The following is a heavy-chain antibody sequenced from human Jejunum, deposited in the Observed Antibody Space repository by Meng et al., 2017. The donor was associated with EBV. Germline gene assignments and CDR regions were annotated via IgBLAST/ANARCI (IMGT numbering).Heavy chain of an antibody. Sequence: QMKVMESGPGLVTPAVTLSFICAVSGDYNSSSHWWSWVREHAGKGLEWIGEMHPGGSTNYNPSLKSRVTISVDNSKNQFSLKLTSVTAADTDVYYCAKSNDYSLNSWGQGTLVTVSS. CDR3: AKSNDYSLNS. CDR1: GDYNSSSHW. V-gene: IGHV4-4*02. J-gene: IGHJ4*02. CDR2: MHPGGST. D-gene: IGHD4-11*01.